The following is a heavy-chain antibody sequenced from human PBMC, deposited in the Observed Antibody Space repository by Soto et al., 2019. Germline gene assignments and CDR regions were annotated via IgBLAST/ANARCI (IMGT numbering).Heavy chain of an antibody. CDR2: MYNTGST. V-gene: IGHV4-59*01. CDR3: ARDLWGYCGADCYPLDV. CDR1: GGSISRYY. D-gene: IGHD2-21*02. J-gene: IGHJ6*02. Sequence: QVRLQESGPGLVKPSETLSLTCTVSGGSISRYYWSWIRQPPGKELEWIGYMYNTGSTIYNPSLKSRVTISVDTSKNQFSLKLNSVTAADTAVYYCARDLWGYCGADCYPLDVWGQGTTVTVSS.